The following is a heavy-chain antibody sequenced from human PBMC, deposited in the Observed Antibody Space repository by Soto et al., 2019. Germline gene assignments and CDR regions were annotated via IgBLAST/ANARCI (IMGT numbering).Heavy chain of an antibody. V-gene: IGHV1-69*13. CDR1: GGTFSSYA. D-gene: IGHD4-4*01. CDR2: IIPIFGTA. J-gene: IGHJ5*02. CDR3: ARAPHYSNYPNNWFDP. Sequence: GASVKVSFKASGGTFSSYAISWVRQAPGQGLEWMGGIIPIFGTANYAQKFQGRVTITADESTSTAYMELSSLRSEDTAVYYCARAPHYSNYPNNWFDPWGQGTLVTVSS.